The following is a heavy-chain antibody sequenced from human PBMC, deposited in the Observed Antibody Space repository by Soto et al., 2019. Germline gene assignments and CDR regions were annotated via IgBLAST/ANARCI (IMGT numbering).Heavy chain of an antibody. CDR3: ARHSRTLPVY. CDR2: INQDGSVE. D-gene: IGHD2-21*02. V-gene: IGHV3-7*01. CDR1: GFTFSAYW. Sequence: EVQVVESGGGLVQPGGSLTLSCVASGFTFSAYWMSWVRQAPGRGLEWVANINQDGSVEQYVDSMKGRFTISRDNAKNSLYLQRNSLRAEDTAVYYCARHSRTLPVYRGQGPLVTVSS. J-gene: IGHJ4*02.